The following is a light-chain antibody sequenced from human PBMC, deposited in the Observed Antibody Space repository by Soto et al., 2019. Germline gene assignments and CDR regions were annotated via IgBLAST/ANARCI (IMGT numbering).Light chain of an antibody. V-gene: IGKV3-20*01. CDR3: QQYCSPPLT. CDR2: AAS. CDR1: QSVSSSY. J-gene: IGKJ4*01. Sequence: EIVLTQSPGTLSSSPGERATLSCRASQSVSSSYLAWYQQKPGQAPRLLIYAASSRATGSPDRFSGSGSGTDFTLTISRLEPEDVAVYYCQQYCSPPLTFGGGTKVEIK.